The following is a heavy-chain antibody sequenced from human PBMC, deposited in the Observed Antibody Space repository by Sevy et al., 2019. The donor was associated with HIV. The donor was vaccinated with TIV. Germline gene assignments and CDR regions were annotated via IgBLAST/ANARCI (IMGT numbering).Heavy chain of an antibody. J-gene: IGHJ4*02. CDR1: GFTFSNYA. CDR2: ISGSGGSGTKT. Sequence: GGSLRLSCAASGFTFSNYAMNWVRQAPGKGLEWVSGISGSGGSGTKTNYADSVKGRFTISRNNSKNSLFLQMNSLRTENTALYYCAGDSVGFRALNGEGFDWGQGTQVTVSS. CDR3: AGDSVGFRALNGEGFD. V-gene: IGHV3-43*02. D-gene: IGHD7-27*01.